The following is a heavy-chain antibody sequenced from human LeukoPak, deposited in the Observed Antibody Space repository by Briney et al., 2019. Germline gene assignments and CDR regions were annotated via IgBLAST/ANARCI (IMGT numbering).Heavy chain of an antibody. CDR2: ISSSSSYK. V-gene: IGHV3-21*01. CDR1: GFTFSRYS. Sequence: GGSLRLSCAASGFTFSRYSMNWVRQAPGKGLEWVSSISSSSSYKYYADSVMGRFTISRDNAKNSLYLQMNSLRAEDSAVYYCASGPWGILTGYYVTDYWDKGTLVTVFS. J-gene: IGHJ4*02. D-gene: IGHD3-9*01. CDR3: ASGPWGILTGYYVTDY.